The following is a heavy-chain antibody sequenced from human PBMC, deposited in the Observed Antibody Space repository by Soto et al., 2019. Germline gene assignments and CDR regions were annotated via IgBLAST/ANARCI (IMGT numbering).Heavy chain of an antibody. D-gene: IGHD4-17*01. J-gene: IGHJ3*02. V-gene: IGHV3-7*01. CDR3: ARYGFSPGCDI. CDR1: GFTFSSYW. Sequence: EVQLVESGGGLVQPGGSLRLSCATSGFTFSSYWMSWVRQAPGKGLEWVANMKQDGSEEYYVDSVKGRFPISRNNATNLFYLQLNSVLAEDTAVYYSARYGFSPGCDIWGQGTMVTVSS. CDR2: MKQDGSEE.